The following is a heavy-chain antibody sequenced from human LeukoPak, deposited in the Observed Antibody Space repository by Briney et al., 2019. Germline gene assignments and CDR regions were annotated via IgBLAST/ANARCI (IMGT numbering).Heavy chain of an antibody. CDR2: INHSGST. V-gene: IGHV4-34*01. D-gene: IGHD6-13*01. CDR1: GGSFSGYY. Sequence: SETLSLTCAVYGGSFSGYYWSWIRQPPGKGLEWIGEINHSGSTNYNPSLKSRVTISVDTSKNQFSLKLSSVTAADTAVYYCARAQIAAAGTYYMYVWGKGTTVTVS. J-gene: IGHJ6*03. CDR3: ARAQIAAAGTYYMYV.